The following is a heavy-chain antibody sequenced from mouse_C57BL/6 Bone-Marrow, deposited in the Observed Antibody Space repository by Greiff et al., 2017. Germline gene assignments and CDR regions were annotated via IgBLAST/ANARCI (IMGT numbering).Heavy chain of an antibody. CDR2: IYPRDGST. V-gene: IGHV1-85*01. CDR3: ARGGRRAWFAY. CDR1: GYTFTSYD. J-gene: IGHJ3*01. Sequence: QVQLQQSGPELVKPGASVKLSCKASGYTFTSYDINWVKQRPGQGLEWIGWIYPRDGSTKYNEKFKGKDTLTVDTSSSTAYMELHSLTSKDSAVYFCARGGRRAWFAYWGQGTLVTVSA.